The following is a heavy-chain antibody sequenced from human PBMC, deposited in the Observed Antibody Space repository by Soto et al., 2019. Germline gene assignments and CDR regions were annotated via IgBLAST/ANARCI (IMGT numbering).Heavy chain of an antibody. CDR2: ISYDGSNK. D-gene: IGHD3-9*01. CDR3: ARDATHVLRYFDWLLGGLFDP. CDR1: GFTFSSYA. Sequence: LRLSCAASGFTFSSYAMHWVRQAPGKGLEWVAVISYDGSNKYYADSVKGRFTISRDNSKNTLYLQMNSLRAEDTAVYYCARDATHVLRYFDWLLGGLFDPWRQGTLVTVSS. V-gene: IGHV3-30-3*01. J-gene: IGHJ5*02.